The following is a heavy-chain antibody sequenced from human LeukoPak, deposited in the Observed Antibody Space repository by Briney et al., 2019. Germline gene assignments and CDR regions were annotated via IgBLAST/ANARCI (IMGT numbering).Heavy chain of an antibody. CDR1: GGSISTYY. CDR2: IYYSGSI. Sequence: SSETLSLTCTVSGGSISTYYWSWIRQPPGKGLEWIGYIYYSGSINYNPSLKSRVTISVDTSKNQFSLKLSSVTAADTAVYYCAREGDRYGMDVWGQGTTVTVSS. CDR3: AREGDRYGMDV. D-gene: IGHD3-10*01. J-gene: IGHJ6*02. V-gene: IGHV4-59*12.